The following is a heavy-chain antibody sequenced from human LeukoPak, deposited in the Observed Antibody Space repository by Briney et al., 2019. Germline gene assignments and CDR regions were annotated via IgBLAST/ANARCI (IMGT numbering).Heavy chain of an antibody. V-gene: IGHV1-18*04. CDR1: GYSFTIRG. Sequence: GASVKVSSKASGYSFTIRGISWVRQAPGQRLEWMGWINTYIGDTNYAQNLQGRVTMTTDTSTSTASMELRSRGSDDTAVYYCATGTEYSDYWGQGTLVTGSS. J-gene: IGHJ4*02. D-gene: IGHD5-18*01. CDR3: ATGTEYSDY. CDR2: INTYIGDT.